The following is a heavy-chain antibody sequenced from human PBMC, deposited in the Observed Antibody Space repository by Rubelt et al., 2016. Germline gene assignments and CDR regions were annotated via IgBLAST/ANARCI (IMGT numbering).Heavy chain of an antibody. V-gene: IGHV4-34*01. CDR1: GGSFSGYS. Sequence: QVQLQQWGAGLLKPAETLSLTCAVYGGSFSGYSWSWIRLSPGKGLEWIGEINHPGITNHNQSLKRRVPLSEDPPKNQISLKLTSVTAADTAVYYCARQRQLITARRWFDPWGQGTLVTVSS. D-gene: IGHD6-6*01. CDR3: ARQRQLITARRWFDP. J-gene: IGHJ5*02. CDR2: INHPGIT.